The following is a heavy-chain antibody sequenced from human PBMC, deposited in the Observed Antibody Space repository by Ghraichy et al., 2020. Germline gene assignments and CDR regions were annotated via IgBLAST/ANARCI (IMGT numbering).Heavy chain of an antibody. CDR3: ARIRGYFDY. J-gene: IGHJ4*02. CDR1: GGSVSSGTYY. CDR2: IHYSGNT. V-gene: IGHV4-61*01. Sequence: SETLSLTCTVSGGSVSSGTYYWSWIRQPPGKGLEWIGFIHYSGNTNSKSSLTSRLTISVDTSKNQFSLKLSSMTAADTAVYYCARIRGYFDYWGQGTLVTVSS. D-gene: IGHD3-3*02.